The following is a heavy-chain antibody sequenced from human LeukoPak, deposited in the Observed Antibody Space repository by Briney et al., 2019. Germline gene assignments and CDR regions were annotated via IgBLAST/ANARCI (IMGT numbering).Heavy chain of an antibody. CDR3: ARLAARFAPFFDY. CDR1: GGSITNYY. Sequence: SETLSLTCTVSGGSITNYYWSWIRQPAGKGLEWIGHIYTSGSTNYNPSLKSRVTISVDTSKNQFSLKLSSVTAADTAVYYCARLAARFAPFFDYWGQGTLVTVSS. CDR2: IYTSGST. V-gene: IGHV4-4*07. J-gene: IGHJ4*02. D-gene: IGHD6-6*01.